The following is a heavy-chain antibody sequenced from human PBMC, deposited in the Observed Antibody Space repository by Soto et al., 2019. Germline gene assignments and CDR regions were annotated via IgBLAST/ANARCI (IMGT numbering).Heavy chain of an antibody. Sequence: GESLKISCQGSGYSFISYWIGWVRQMPGKGLEWMGIIYPGDSNTRYSPSFQGQVTISADKSISTAYLQWSSLKASDTAMYYCARLPLAAAYSDANTWGQGTLVTVSS. CDR2: IYPGDSNT. J-gene: IGHJ5*02. D-gene: IGHD6-13*01. CDR1: GYSFISYW. CDR3: ARLPLAAAYSDANT. V-gene: IGHV5-51*01.